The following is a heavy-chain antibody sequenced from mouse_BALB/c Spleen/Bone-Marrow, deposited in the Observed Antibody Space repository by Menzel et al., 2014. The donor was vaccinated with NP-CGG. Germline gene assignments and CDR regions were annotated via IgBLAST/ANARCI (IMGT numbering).Heavy chain of an antibody. J-gene: IGHJ2*01. CDR3: ARERTGFDY. Sequence: DVMLVESGGGLVQPGGSRKLSCAASGFTFSYFGMHWVRRAPEKGLEWVAYISSGSSIIYYADTVKGRFTISRDNPKNTLFLQMTSLRSEDTAMYYCARERTGFDYWGQGTTLTVSS. CDR1: GFTFSYFG. CDR2: ISSGSSII. V-gene: IGHV5-17*02. D-gene: IGHD4-1*01.